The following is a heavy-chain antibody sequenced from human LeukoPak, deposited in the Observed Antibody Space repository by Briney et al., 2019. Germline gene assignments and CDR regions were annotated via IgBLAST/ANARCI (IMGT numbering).Heavy chain of an antibody. D-gene: IGHD2-15*01. V-gene: IGHV4-4*07. J-gene: IGHJ5*02. Sequence: SETLSLTCTVCGGSISSYYWSWIRQPPGKGLEWIGRIYTSGSTNYNPSLKSRATISVDTSKNQFSLKLSSVTAADTAVYYCARDAAQYCGGGSCYYGKLFDPWGQGTPVTVSS. CDR2: IYTSGST. CDR1: GGSISSYY. CDR3: ARDAAQYCGGGSCYYGKLFDP.